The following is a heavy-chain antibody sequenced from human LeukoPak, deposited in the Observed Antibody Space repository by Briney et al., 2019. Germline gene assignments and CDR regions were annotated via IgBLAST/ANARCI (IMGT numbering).Heavy chain of an antibody. CDR2: IYYSGST. D-gene: IGHD5-12*01. CDR3: ARGQLVATTKFDY. J-gene: IGHJ4*02. V-gene: IGHV4-30-4*01. CDR1: GGSISSGDYY. Sequence: SETLSLTCTVSGGSISSGDYYWSWIRQPPGKGLEWIGYIYYSGSTYYNPSLKSRVTISVDTSKNQFSLKLSSVTAADTAVYYCARGQLVATTKFDYWGQGTLVTVSS.